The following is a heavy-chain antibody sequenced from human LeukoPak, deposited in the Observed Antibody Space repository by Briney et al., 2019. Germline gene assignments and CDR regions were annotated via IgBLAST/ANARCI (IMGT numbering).Heavy chain of an antibody. V-gene: IGHV3-33*08. J-gene: IGHJ4*02. CDR2: IWSDGSNK. Sequence: QSGGSLRLSCAASGFTFSSYAMHWVRQAPGKGLEWVAFIWSDGSNKYYADSVKGRFTISRDNSEDTLYLQMNSLRVEDTAVYYCARDPAGSGFAFDSWGQGALVTVSS. CDR3: ARDPAGSGFAFDS. D-gene: IGHD1-1*01. CDR1: GFTFSSYA.